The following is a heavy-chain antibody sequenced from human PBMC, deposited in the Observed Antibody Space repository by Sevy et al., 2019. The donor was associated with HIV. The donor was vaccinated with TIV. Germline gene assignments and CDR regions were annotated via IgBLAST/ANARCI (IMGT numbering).Heavy chain of an antibody. CDR1: GFTFSDYY. CDR2: ISSSGSTI. Sequence: GGSLRLSCAASGFTFSDYYMSWIRQAPGKGLEWVSYISSSGSTIYYADSVKGRFTISRDNAKNSLYLQMNSLRAEDTAVYYCARDRSSSWYHYYYYYYYMDVWGKGTTVTVSS. V-gene: IGHV3-11*01. CDR3: ARDRSSSWYHYYYYYYYMDV. J-gene: IGHJ6*03. D-gene: IGHD6-13*01.